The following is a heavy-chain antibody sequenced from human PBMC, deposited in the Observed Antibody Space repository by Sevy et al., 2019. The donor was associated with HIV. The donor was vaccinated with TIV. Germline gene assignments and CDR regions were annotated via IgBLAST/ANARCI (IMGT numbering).Heavy chain of an antibody. J-gene: IGHJ1*01. Sequence: GGSLRLSCAASGFTFSDYSMHWVRQAPGKGLEWVATISYDGSNKHYADSVKGRFTLFRDNSKNSLFLQMNSLRAEDTAVYYCALERLSSNVAEYFQNWGQGTLVTVSS. CDR3: ALERLSSNVAEYFQN. D-gene: IGHD1-1*01. V-gene: IGHV3-30-3*01. CDR1: GFTFSDYS. CDR2: ISYDGSNK.